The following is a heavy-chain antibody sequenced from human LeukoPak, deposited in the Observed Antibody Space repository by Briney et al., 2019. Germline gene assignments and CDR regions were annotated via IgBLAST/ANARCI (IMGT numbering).Heavy chain of an antibody. Sequence: GASVKVSCRASGYTFTSYDINWVRQAPGQGLEWMGWMNPNSGNTGYAQKFQGRVTMTKNTSITTAYMELSSLRSEDTAVYYCARALSWTTNSYYYMDVWGKGTTVTVSS. CDR2: MNPNSGNT. CDR3: ARALSWTTNSYYYMDV. J-gene: IGHJ6*03. V-gene: IGHV1-8*01. D-gene: IGHD3/OR15-3a*01. CDR1: GYTFTSYD.